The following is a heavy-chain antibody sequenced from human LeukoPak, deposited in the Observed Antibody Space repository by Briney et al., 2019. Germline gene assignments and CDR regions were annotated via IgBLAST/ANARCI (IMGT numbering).Heavy chain of an antibody. D-gene: IGHD6-19*01. V-gene: IGHV4-59*01. Sequence: NTSETLSLTCTVSGGTISSYYWSWIRQPPGKGLEWIGYIYYSGSTNYNPSLKSRVTISVDTSKNQFSLKLSSVTAADTAVYYCAREYSSGWYYFDYWGQGTLVTVSS. CDR1: GGTISSYY. J-gene: IGHJ4*02. CDR3: AREYSSGWYYFDY. CDR2: IYYSGST.